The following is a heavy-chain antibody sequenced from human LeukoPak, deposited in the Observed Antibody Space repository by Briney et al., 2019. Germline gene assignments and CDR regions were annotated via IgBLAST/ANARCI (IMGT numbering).Heavy chain of an antibody. CDR2: IRYDGSNK. Sequence: GGSLRLSCAASGFTFSSYGMHWVRQAPGKGLEWVAFIRYDGSNKYYANSVKGRFTISRDNSKNTLYLQMNSLRAEDTAVYYCAKDSAYQLLLYNWFDPWGQGTLVTVSS. CDR3: AKDSAYQLLLYNWFDP. J-gene: IGHJ5*02. CDR1: GFTFSSYG. V-gene: IGHV3-30*02. D-gene: IGHD2-2*01.